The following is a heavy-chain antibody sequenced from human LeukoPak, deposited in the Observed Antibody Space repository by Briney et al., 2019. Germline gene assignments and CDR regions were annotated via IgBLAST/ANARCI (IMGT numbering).Heavy chain of an antibody. Sequence: GASVKVSCKASGYTFTGYYLHWVRQAPGQGLEWMGWINPKSGGTNYAQKFQGRVTVTRDTSIDTAYMELSRLRSDDTAVYYCATLPVHFTMIVGGYWGQGTLVTVSS. D-gene: IGHD3-22*01. J-gene: IGHJ4*02. CDR2: INPKSGGT. V-gene: IGHV1-2*02. CDR3: ATLPVHFTMIVGGY. CDR1: GYTFTGYY.